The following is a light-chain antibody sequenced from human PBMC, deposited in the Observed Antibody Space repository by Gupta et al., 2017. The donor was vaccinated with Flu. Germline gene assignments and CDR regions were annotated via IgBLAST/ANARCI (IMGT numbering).Light chain of an antibody. J-gene: IGLJ1*01. CDR1: TEAVTSAYY. V-gene: IGLV7-43*01. Sequence: VVPQEPSLTVSPGGTVTLTCASSTEAVTSAYYPSWFQPKPGQPPRALIYSTNNKQAGTPARFSGSLRGGQAALTLSGGQTEDEDDYYCRLYSDGAYVFGTGTKVTVL. CDR3: RLYSDGAYV. CDR2: STN.